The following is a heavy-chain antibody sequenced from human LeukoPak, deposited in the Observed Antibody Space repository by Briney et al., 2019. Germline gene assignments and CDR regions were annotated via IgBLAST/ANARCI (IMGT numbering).Heavy chain of an antibody. CDR2: ISNSGVRT. CDR3: ARRGDSRGYYDAFDI. J-gene: IGHJ3*02. V-gene: IGHV3-23*01. Sequence: GGSLRLSCAASGFTFSDYATSWVRQAPGKGLEWVSGISNSGVRTDYADSVKGRFTISRENAKNSLYLQMNSLRVGDTAVYYCARRGDSRGYYDAFDIWGQGTMVTVSS. CDR1: GFTFSDYA. D-gene: IGHD3-22*01.